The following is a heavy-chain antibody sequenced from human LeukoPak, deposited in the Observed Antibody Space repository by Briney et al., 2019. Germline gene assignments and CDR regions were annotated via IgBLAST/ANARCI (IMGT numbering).Heavy chain of an antibody. Sequence: ASVKVSCKASGYTFTGYYMHWVRQAPGQGLEWMGWVNPHSGGTNYAQKFQGRVTMTRDTSISTAYMELSSLRSEDTAVYYCARGLRGSFNYYYMDVWGKGTTVTMSS. CDR1: GYTFTGYY. J-gene: IGHJ6*03. V-gene: IGHV1-2*02. D-gene: IGHD1-26*01. CDR3: ARGLRGSFNYYYMDV. CDR2: VNPHSGGT.